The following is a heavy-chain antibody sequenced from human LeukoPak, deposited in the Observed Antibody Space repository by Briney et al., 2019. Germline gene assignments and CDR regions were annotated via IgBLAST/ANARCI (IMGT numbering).Heavy chain of an antibody. J-gene: IGHJ5*02. CDR3: AKGAGPPWFDP. D-gene: IGHD6-19*01. CDR1: GGSSSCSSFY. CDR2: IYYSVNT. V-gene: IGHV4-39*07. Sequence: SETLSLTCTVSGGSSSCSSFYWGWIRQPPGRGLEWIGSIYYSVNTSYNPSLKSRVTISIDTSRNQFSMNLNSVTAADTAVYYCAKGAGPPWFDPWGQGTLVTVSS.